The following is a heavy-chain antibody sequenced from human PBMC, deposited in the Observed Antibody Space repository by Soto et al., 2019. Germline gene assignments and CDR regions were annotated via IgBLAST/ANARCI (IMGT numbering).Heavy chain of an antibody. CDR2: IYYSGST. V-gene: IGHV4-30-4*01. CDR1: GGSISSGDYY. CDR3: ARDDLVDTAMYYYGMDV. D-gene: IGHD5-18*01. J-gene: IGHJ6*02. Sequence: QVQLQESGPGLVKPSQTLSLTCTVSGGSISSGDYYWSWIRQPPGKGLEWIGYIYYSGSTYYNPSLKSRVTISVDTSKNQFSLKLSSVTAADTAVYYCARDDLVDTAMYYYGMDVWGQGTTVTVSS.